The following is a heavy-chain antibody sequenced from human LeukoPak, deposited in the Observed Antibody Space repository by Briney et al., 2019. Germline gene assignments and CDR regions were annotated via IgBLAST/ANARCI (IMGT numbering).Heavy chain of an antibody. V-gene: IGHV3-23*01. D-gene: IGHD5-24*01. Sequence: GGSLRLSCAASGFTFSNYAMHWVRQAPGKGLEWVSAISGSGGSTYYADSVKGRFTISRDNSKNTLYLQMNSLRAEDTAVYYCANPMATTPDYWGQGTLVTVSS. J-gene: IGHJ4*02. CDR1: GFTFSNYA. CDR2: ISGSGGST. CDR3: ANPMATTPDY.